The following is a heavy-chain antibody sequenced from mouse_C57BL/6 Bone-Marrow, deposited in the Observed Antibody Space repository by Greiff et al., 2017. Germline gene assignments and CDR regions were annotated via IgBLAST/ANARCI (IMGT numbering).Heavy chain of an antibody. D-gene: IGHD1-1*01. Sequence: VQLQQSGPGLVQPSQSLSIPCTVSGFSLTSYGVHWVRQSPGKGLEWLGVIWRGGSTDYNAAFMSRLSITKDNSTSQVFFKMNSLQADDTAIYYCAKDYYGSSYWYFDVWGTGTTVTVSS. J-gene: IGHJ1*03. CDR2: IWRGGST. CDR1: GFSLTSYG. CDR3: AKDYYGSSYWYFDV. V-gene: IGHV2-5*01.